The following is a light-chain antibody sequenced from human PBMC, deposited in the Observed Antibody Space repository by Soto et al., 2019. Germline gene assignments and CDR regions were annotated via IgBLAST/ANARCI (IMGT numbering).Light chain of an antibody. CDR1: SSDVGGYNF. CDR3: SSYAGTNIPVM. CDR2: DVT. V-gene: IGLV2-8*01. J-gene: IGLJ3*02. Sequence: QSVLTQPPSASGSPGQSVTISCTGSSSDVGGYNFVSWYQHHPGKAPKLMIYDVTELPSRVPDRFSGSKSGNTDSLTVSGLPADDEGDYFCSSYAGTNIPVMFGGGTKLTVL.